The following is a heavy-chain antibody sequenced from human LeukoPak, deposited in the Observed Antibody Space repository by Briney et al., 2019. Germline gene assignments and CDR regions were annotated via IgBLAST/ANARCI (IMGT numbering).Heavy chain of an antibody. CDR3: ARGPFRDTASDY. J-gene: IGHJ4*02. CDR1: GGSFSGYY. V-gene: IGHV4-34*01. Sequence: PETLSLTCAVYGGSFSGYYWSWIRQPPGKGLEWIGEINHSGSTNYNPSLKSRVTISVDTSKNQFSLKLSSVTAADTAVYYCARGPFRDTASDYWGQGTLVTVSS. CDR2: INHSGST. D-gene: IGHD5-18*01.